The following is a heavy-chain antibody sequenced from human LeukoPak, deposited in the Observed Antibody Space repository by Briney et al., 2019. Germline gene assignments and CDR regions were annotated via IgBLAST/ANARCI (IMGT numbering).Heavy chain of an antibody. CDR3: SRLYGDYGWFDP. Sequence: SETLSLTCAVSGDSISGTNWWSWVRQSPGKGLEWIGEMYHTGSSNYNPSLKSRVTISVDKSKNQFSLRLSSVTAADTAVYYCSRLYGDYGWFDPWGQGTLVTVSS. D-gene: IGHD4-17*01. CDR2: MYHTGSS. J-gene: IGHJ5*02. CDR1: GDSISGTNW. V-gene: IGHV4-4*02.